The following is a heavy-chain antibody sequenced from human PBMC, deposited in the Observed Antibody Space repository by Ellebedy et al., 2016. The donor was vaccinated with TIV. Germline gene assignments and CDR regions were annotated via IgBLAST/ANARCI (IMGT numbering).Heavy chain of an antibody. Sequence: PGGSLRLSCAASGFTLSSYTMNWVRQSPGKGLEWVSSIRTNGSDKYYAESVKGRFTISRGNAQDTLFLQMNSLRAEDTAVYFCWRERSTPRPWGQGTPVIVSS. CDR2: IRTNGSDK. J-gene: IGHJ5*02. D-gene: IGHD2-15*01. CDR1: GFTLSSYT. V-gene: IGHV3-21*06. CDR3: WRERSTPRP.